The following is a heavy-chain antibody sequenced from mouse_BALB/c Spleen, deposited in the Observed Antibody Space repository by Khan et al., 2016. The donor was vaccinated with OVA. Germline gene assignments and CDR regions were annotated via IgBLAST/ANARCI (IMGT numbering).Heavy chain of an antibody. CDR2: ISCYNGAT. V-gene: IGHV1S34*01. D-gene: IGHD1-1*01. J-gene: IGHJ4*01. CDR3: ARRYGGAMDY. Sequence: LVKTGASVKISCKASGYSFTGYYMHWVKQSHGKSIEWIGYISCYNGATSYNQKFKGKATFTVDTSYSTAYMQFNSLTSEDSAVYYCARRYGGAMDYWGQGTSVTVSS. CDR1: GYSFTGYY.